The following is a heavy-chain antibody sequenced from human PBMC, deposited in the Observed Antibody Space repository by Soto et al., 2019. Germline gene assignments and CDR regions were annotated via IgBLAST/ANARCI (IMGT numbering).Heavy chain of an antibody. D-gene: IGHD3-22*01. CDR1: GGTFSSYS. V-gene: IGHV1-69*08. Sequence: QVQLVQSGAEVKKPGSSVKVSCKASGGTFSSYSISWERQAHGQGYEWMGRIIPILGRANYSQSFQGRVMITADKSTSTAYVEMSSLRYDDTAEYYCATDHQDISGYYYLRHWGQGTEDTVSS. CDR2: IIPILGRA. J-gene: IGHJ4*02. CDR3: ATDHQDISGYYYLRH.